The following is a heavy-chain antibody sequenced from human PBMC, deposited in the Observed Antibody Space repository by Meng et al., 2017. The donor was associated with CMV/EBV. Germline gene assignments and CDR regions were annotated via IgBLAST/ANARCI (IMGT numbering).Heavy chain of an antibody. CDR2: ISYDGSNK. Sequence: QVELGESRRGVVQPGRSLILSCAASGFTCRSYALHWVRPAPGKGLEWVAVISYDGSNKYYADSVKGRFTISRDNSKNTLYLQMNSLRAEDTAVYYCARDLEDGAPPIPGYWGQGTLVTVSS. CDR1: GFTCRSYA. V-gene: IGHV3-30-3*01. J-gene: IGHJ4*02. CDR3: ARDLEDGAPPIPGY. D-gene: IGHD4-17*01.